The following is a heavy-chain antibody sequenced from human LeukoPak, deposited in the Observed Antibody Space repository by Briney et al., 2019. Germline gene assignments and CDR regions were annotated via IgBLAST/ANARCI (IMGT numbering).Heavy chain of an antibody. CDR2: IYYSGST. CDR3: ARRGGSGRSFDY. V-gene: IGHV4-59*01. CDR1: GGSISSYY. Sequence: PSETLSLTCTVSGGSISSYYWSWIRQPPGKGLEWIGYIYYSGSTNYNPPLKSRVTISVDTSKNQFSLKVNSVTAADTAIYYCARRGGSGRSFDYWGQGTLVTVSS. J-gene: IGHJ4*02. D-gene: IGHD3-10*01.